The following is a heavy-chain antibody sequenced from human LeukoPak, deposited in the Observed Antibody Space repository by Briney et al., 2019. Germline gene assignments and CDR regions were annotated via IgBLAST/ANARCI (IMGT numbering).Heavy chain of an antibody. CDR1: GGSISSYY. CDR3: ARPFSGHDLVSFDY. J-gene: IGHJ4*02. V-gene: IGHV4-59*08. Sequence: SETLSLTCTVSGGSISSYYWSWIRQPPGKGLEWIGYIYYSGSTNYNPSLKSRVTISVDTSKNQFSLQLSSVTAADTAVYYCARPFSGHDLVSFDYWGQGTLVTVSS. D-gene: IGHD5-12*01. CDR2: IYYSGST.